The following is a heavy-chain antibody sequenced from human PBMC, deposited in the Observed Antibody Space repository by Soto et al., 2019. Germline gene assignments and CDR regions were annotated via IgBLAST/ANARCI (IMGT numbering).Heavy chain of an antibody. Sequence: PGGSLRLSCEGSGFTFGSNWMHWVRQAPGKGLVWVSRMYTDGSNSYYADSVRGRFTISRDNAKSTLYLQMNSLRAEDTAVYYCVRGNTGDGTLDSWGQGTLVTVSS. CDR1: GFTFGSNW. CDR3: VRGNTGDGTLDS. V-gene: IGHV3-74*01. CDR2: MYTDGSNS. J-gene: IGHJ4*02. D-gene: IGHD2-8*02.